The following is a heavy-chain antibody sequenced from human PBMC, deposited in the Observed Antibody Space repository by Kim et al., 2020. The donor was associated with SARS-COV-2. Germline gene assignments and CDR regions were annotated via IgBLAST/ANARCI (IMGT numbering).Heavy chain of an antibody. J-gene: IGHJ5*02. Sequence: SETLSLTCTVSGGSISSSSYYWGWIRQPPGKGLEWIGSIYYSGSTYYNPSLKSRVTISVDTSKNQFSLKLSSVTTADTAVYYCARRWFGESRFDPWGQGTLVTVSS. CDR1: GGSISSSSYY. D-gene: IGHD3-10*01. CDR2: IYYSGST. CDR3: ARRWFGESRFDP. V-gene: IGHV4-39*01.